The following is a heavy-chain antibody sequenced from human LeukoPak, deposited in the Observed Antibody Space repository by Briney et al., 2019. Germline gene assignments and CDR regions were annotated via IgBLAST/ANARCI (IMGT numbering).Heavy chain of an antibody. J-gene: IGHJ3*02. CDR3: ARVDDLDAFDT. V-gene: IGHV3-30*04. CDR1: GFTFSSYA. CDR2: IADDGSNK. Sequence: GGSLRLSCAASGFTFSSYAMHWVRQAPGKGLDWVAVIADDGSNKYYADSVKGRFTISRDNSNNTLFLQMNSLRAEDAAVYYCARVDDLDAFDTWGQGTMVTVSS. D-gene: IGHD2-2*03.